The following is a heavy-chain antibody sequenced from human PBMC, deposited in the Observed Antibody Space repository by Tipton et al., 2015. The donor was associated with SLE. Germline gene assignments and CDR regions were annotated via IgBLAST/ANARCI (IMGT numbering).Heavy chain of an antibody. CDR3: ARAGYSYDSGYYFDH. Sequence: PGLVKPSQTLSLTCTVPGGSISPYYWTWVRQPPGKGLEWIGFIYYSGSTNYNPSLKSRVTISLDTSKNQFSLKLSSMTAADTAVYYCARAGYSYDSGYYFDHWGQGTLVTVSS. CDR1: GGSISPYY. J-gene: IGHJ4*02. V-gene: IGHV4-59*01. CDR2: IYYSGST. D-gene: IGHD5-18*01.